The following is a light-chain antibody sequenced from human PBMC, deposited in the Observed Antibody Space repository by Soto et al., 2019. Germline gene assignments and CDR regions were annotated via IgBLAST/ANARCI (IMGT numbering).Light chain of an antibody. V-gene: IGKV2-30*01. Sequence: DVVMTQSPLSLPVTLGQPASISCRSSQSLVYSDGNAYLSWVQQWPGQSPRRLLYKASNRDSGVPDRFSDSGSGTDFTLQINRVEAEDVGIYYCMQGTHWPPTFGRGTRVEIK. CDR1: QSLVYSDGNAY. CDR2: KAS. J-gene: IGKJ4*01. CDR3: MQGTHWPPT.